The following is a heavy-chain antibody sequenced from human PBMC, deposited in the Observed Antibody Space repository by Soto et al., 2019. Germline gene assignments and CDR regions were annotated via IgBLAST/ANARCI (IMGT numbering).Heavy chain of an antibody. D-gene: IGHD3-10*01. CDR2: VYYSGST. J-gene: IGHJ5*01. Sequence: SETLSLTCTVSGGSISSYHWSWIRQPPGKGLEWIGHVYYSGSTYYNPSLKSRVTISVDTSKNQFSLKLSSVTAADTAVYYCARDLGYYGSDSWGQGTLVTVSS. V-gene: IGHV4-59*01. CDR3: ARDLGYYGSDS. CDR1: GGSISSYH.